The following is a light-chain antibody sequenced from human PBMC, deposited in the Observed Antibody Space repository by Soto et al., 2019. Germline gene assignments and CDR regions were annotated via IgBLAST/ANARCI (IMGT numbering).Light chain of an antibody. CDR1: SSDVGGYNY. V-gene: IGLV2-11*01. Sequence: QSALTQPRSVSGAPGQSVTISCTGTSSDVGGYNYDSWYQQHPGKAPKLMIYDVSKRPSGVPDRFSGSKSGNTASLTISGLQVEDEADYYCCSYAGSYTHYVFGTGTKLTVL. CDR2: DVS. J-gene: IGLJ1*01. CDR3: CSYAGSYTHYV.